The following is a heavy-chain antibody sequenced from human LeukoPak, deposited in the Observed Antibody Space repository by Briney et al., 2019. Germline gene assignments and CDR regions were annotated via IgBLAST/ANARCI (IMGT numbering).Heavy chain of an antibody. Sequence: SETLSLTCTVSGGSISSYYWSWIRQPPGKGLEWIGNIYYSGSTNYNPSLKSRVTISVDTSKNQFSLELRSVTAADTAVYYWARRLVDSRWYFDVWGRGTLITVSS. V-gene: IGHV4-59*01. CDR1: GGSISSYY. J-gene: IGHJ2*01. D-gene: IGHD2-2*01. CDR2: IYYSGST. CDR3: ARRLVDSRWYFDV.